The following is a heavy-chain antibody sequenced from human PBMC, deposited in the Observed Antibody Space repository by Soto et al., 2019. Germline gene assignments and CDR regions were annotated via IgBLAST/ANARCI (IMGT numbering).Heavy chain of an antibody. V-gene: IGHV1-69*06. CDR3: ASSVDTAMVASFDY. CDR1: GGTFSSYA. J-gene: IGHJ4*02. Sequence: QVQLVQSGAEVKKPGSSVKVSCKASGGTFSSYAISWVRQAPGQGLEWMGGIIPSFGTANYAQKFQGRVTSTADKSTRTAYMELSSLRSEDTAVYYCASSVDTAMVASFDYWGQGTLVTVSS. D-gene: IGHD5-18*01. CDR2: IIPSFGTA.